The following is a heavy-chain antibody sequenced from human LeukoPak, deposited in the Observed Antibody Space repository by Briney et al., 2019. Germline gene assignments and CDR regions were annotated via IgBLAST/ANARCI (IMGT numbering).Heavy chain of an antibody. V-gene: IGHV1-8*01. D-gene: IGHD6-6*01. CDR1: GYTFTSYD. CDR3: ARVEQLVSPDYGMDV. J-gene: IGHJ6*02. CDR2: MNPNSGNI. Sequence: ASVKVSCKASGYTFTSYDINWVRPATGQGLEWMGWMNPNSGNIGYAQKFQGRVTMTRNTSISTAYMELSSLRSEDTAVYYCARVEQLVSPDYGMDVWGQGTTVTVSS.